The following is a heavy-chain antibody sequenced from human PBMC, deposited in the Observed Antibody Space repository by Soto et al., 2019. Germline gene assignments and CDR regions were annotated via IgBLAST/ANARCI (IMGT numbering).Heavy chain of an antibody. CDR3: ATSMGRGGNDY. D-gene: IGHD3-10*01. V-gene: IGHV3-7*05. J-gene: IGHJ4*02. CDR2: IKRDGSEK. CDR1: GFTFSDYW. Sequence: GGSLRLSCAASGFTFSDYWMSWVRQAPGKGLECVANIKRDGSEKYYVDPVKGRFTISRDNVKNSLYLQMNSLRAEDTAVYYCATSMGRGGNDYWGQGTLVTVSS.